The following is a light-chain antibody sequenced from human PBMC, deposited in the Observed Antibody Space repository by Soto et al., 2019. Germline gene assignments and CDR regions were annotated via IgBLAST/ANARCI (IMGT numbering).Light chain of an antibody. CDR1: SSDVGGYNY. V-gene: IGLV2-8*01. CDR3: SSYAGSTVV. J-gene: IGLJ2*01. CDR2: DVS. Sequence: QSALTQPPSASGSPGQSVTISCTGTSSDVGGYNYVSWYQQHPGKAPKLMIYDVSKRPSGVPDRFSGSKSGNTASLTVSGLQAEDEADYYCSSYAGSTVVFGGGTKPTVL.